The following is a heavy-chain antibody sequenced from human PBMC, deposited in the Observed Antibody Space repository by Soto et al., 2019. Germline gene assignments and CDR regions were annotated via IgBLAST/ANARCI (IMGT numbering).Heavy chain of an antibody. J-gene: IGHJ4*02. CDR1: GGSISSSSYY. V-gene: IGHV4-39*01. CDR3: ARRKHGIVDY. D-gene: IGHD1-1*01. CDR2: IYYSGST. Sequence: QLPLLESGPGLVKPSETLSLTCTVSGGSISSSSYYWGWIRQPPGKGLAWIGSIYYSGSTYYNPSLKSRVTISVDTSKNQFSLKLSSVTAADTAVYYCARRKHGIVDYWGQGTLVTVSS.